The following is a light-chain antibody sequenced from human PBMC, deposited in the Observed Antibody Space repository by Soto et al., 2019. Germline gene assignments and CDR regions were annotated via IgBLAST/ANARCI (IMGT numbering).Light chain of an antibody. J-gene: IGKJ1*01. CDR1: QSVGSSY. CDR2: GVS. V-gene: IGKV3-20*01. Sequence: IVLTQSPGTLSLSPWERATLSCRASQSVGSSYVAWYQQKPGQAPRLLIYGVSSRATGIPDRFSGSGSGTDFTLTINRLEPEDFAVYSCQQYGDSPWTFGQGTKVDIK. CDR3: QQYGDSPWT.